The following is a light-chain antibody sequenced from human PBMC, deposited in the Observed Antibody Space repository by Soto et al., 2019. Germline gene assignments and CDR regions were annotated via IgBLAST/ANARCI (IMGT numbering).Light chain of an antibody. J-gene: IGKJ1*01. CDR1: QSVSNN. V-gene: IGKV3-15*01. CDR3: QQYKNWPRT. Sequence: EIVFTQSPGTLSLSPGERATLSCRASQSVSNNYLAWYQQKPGQAPRLLIYGASSRATGIPDRFSGSGSGTEFTLTISSLQSEDFAIYYCQQYKNWPRTFGQGTKVDNK. CDR2: GAS.